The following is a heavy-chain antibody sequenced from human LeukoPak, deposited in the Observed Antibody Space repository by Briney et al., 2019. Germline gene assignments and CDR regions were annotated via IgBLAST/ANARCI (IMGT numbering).Heavy chain of an antibody. D-gene: IGHD6-13*01. J-gene: IGHJ6*03. CDR2: ISSSSSYI. Sequence: GGSLRLSCVASEFTFSSYSMNWVRQAPGKGLEWVSSISSSSSYIHNADSVKGRFTISRDNAENSLYLQMNSLRAEDTAVYYCARAAIAAARIYYYMDVWGKGTTVTASS. CDR1: EFTFSSYS. CDR3: ARAAIAAARIYYYMDV. V-gene: IGHV3-21*01.